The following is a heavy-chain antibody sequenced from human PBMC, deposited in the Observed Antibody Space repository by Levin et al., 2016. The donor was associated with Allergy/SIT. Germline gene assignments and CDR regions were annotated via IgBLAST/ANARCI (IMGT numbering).Heavy chain of an antibody. J-gene: IGHJ4*02. CDR2: IYWDDDK. D-gene: IGHD4-17*01. CDR3: ARRTRYGDYASLDY. Sequence: WIRQPPGKALEWLALIYWDDDKRYSPSLKSRLTITKDTSKNQVVLTMTNMDPVDTATYYCARRTRYGDYASLDYWGQGTLVTVSS. V-gene: IGHV2-5*02.